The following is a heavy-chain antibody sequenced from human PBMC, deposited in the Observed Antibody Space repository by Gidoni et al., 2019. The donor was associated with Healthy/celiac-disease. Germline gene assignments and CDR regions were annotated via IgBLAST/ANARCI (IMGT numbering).Heavy chain of an antibody. J-gene: IGHJ4*02. D-gene: IGHD2-15*01. V-gene: IGHV4-30-4*01. Sequence: QVQLQESGPGLVKPSPTLSLTCTVSGGSISSGDYYWSWIRQPPGKGLEWIGYIYYSGSTYYNPSLKSRVTISVDTSKNQFSLKLSSVTAADTAVYYCARVLGGYCSGGSCYPVRVVDYWGQGTLVTVSS. CDR2: IYYSGST. CDR1: GGSISSGDYY. CDR3: ARVLGGYCSGGSCYPVRVVDY.